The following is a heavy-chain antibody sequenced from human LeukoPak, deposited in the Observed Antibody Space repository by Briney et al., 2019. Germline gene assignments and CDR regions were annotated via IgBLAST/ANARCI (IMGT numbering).Heavy chain of an antibody. CDR2: IAGNSVTI. CDR1: GFSFSSYE. CDR3: TKDLRPDGLYDFDS. D-gene: IGHD5/OR15-5a*01. Sequence: GGSLRLSCAVSGFSFSSYEMNWVRQAPGRGLEWVSVIAGNSVTIRYADSVKGRFTISRDNSKNTVFLQMNSLKVEDTALYYCTKDLRPDGLYDFDSWGQGTLVTVSS. V-gene: IGHV3-23*01. J-gene: IGHJ4*02.